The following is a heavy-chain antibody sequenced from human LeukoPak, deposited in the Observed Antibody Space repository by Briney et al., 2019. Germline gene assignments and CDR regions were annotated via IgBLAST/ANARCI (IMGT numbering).Heavy chain of an antibody. Sequence: GESLKISCKGSGYTFTSYWISWVRQTPGKGLEWMGRIDPSDSYTKYSPSFQGHVTISADKSISTAYLQWSSLKASDTAIDYCARPRDTNPADYYYGMEVWGQGTTVTVSS. CDR2: IDPSDSYT. J-gene: IGHJ6*02. D-gene: IGHD5-18*01. V-gene: IGHV5-10-1*01. CDR3: ARPRDTNPADYYYGMEV. CDR1: GYTFTSYW.